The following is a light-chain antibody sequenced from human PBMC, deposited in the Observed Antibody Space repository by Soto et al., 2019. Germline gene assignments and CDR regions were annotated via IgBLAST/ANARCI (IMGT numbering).Light chain of an antibody. Sequence: EIVMTQSPVTLSVSLGERATLSCRASQSVSSHLAWYQQKPGQAPRLLIFGASTRATGIPARFSGSGSGTEFTLTISSLQSEDFAVYYCQQYADSPRYTFGQGTKLEIK. V-gene: IGKV3-15*01. CDR3: QQYADSPRYT. CDR1: QSVSSH. CDR2: GAS. J-gene: IGKJ2*01.